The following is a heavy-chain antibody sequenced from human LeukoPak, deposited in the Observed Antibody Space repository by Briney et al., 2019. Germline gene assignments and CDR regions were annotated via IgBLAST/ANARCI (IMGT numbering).Heavy chain of an antibody. V-gene: IGHV4-61*01. D-gene: IGHD6-19*01. CDR1: GGSVSSGSYY. J-gene: IGHJ4*02. CDR2: IYYSGST. Sequence: SETLSLTCTVSGGSVSSGSYYWRWIRQPPGKGLEWIGYIYYSGSTNYNPSLKSRVTISVDTSKNQFSLKLSSVTAADTAVYYCASHSDGSGWYGEGLDYWGQGTLVTVSS. CDR3: ASHSDGSGWYGEGLDY.